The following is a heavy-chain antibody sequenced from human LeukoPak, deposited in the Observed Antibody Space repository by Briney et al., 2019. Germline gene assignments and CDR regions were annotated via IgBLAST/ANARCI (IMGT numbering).Heavy chain of an antibody. CDR3: ARHRGYCSGSSCYLSWFDP. D-gene: IGHD2-15*01. CDR1: GGSISSTSYY. V-gene: IGHV4-39*01. Sequence: PSETLSLTCSVSGGSISSTSYYWGWIRQPPGKGLEWIGTMYFSGSTYYNPSLKGRLTMSVDTSKNQFSLKLTTVTAADTAVYYCARHRGYCSGSSCYLSWFDPWGQGTLVTVSS. CDR2: MYFSGST. J-gene: IGHJ5*02.